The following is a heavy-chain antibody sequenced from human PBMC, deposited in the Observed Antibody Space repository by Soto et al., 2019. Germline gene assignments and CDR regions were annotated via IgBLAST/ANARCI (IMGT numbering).Heavy chain of an antibody. V-gene: IGHV4-59*01. CDR1: GGSISSYY. CDR2: IYYSGST. CDR3: SRDMVYYDILTGYYTNWFDP. J-gene: IGHJ5*02. D-gene: IGHD3-9*01. Sequence: SETLSLTCTVSGGSISSYYWSWIRQPPGKGLEWIGYIYYSGSTNYNPSLKSRVTISVDTSKNQFSLKLSSVTAADTAVYYFSRDMVYYDILTGYYTNWFDPWGQGTLVTVSS.